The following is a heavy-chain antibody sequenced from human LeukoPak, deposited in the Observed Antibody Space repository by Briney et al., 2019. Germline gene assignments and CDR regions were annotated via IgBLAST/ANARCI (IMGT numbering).Heavy chain of an antibody. Sequence: GRSLRLSCAASGFTFSSYAMHWVRQAPGKGLEWVAVISYDGSNKYYADSVKGRFTISRDNPKNTLYLQMNSLRAEDTAVYYCARENSGYLKGFDYWGQGTLVTVSS. CDR3: ARENSGYLKGFDY. D-gene: IGHD5-12*01. J-gene: IGHJ4*02. CDR2: ISYDGSNK. V-gene: IGHV3-30*04. CDR1: GFTFSSYA.